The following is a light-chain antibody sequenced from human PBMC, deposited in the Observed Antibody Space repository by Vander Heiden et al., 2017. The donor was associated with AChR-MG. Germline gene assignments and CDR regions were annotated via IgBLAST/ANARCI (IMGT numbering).Light chain of an antibody. V-gene: IGKV3-20*01. J-gene: IGKJ1*01. CDR3: QQYGTSTGT. Sequence: EIVLTQSPGTLSLSPGERATLSCRASQTVSDNYLAWYQHKPGQAPRLLIFAASYRATGIPDRFSGSGSGTDFTLIISRLEPEDFAVYYCQQYGTSTGTFGQGTKVEIK. CDR1: QTVSDNY. CDR2: AAS.